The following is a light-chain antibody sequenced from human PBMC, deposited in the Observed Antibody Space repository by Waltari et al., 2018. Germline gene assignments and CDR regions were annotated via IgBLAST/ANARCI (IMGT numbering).Light chain of an antibody. CDR3: QQCYGLPLT. J-gene: IGKJ3*01. CDR1: QRVLYDSNNKDS. Sequence: DIVMTQPPDHLAVSLGEGATLHCTSRQRVLYDSNNKDSLGWYPKKPGQPPKLLISWASTRGSWVPDRVSGSGSWTEFTLPISSLQAEDVAVYYCQQCYGLPLTFGPGTRVDIK. V-gene: IGKV4-1*01. CDR2: WAS.